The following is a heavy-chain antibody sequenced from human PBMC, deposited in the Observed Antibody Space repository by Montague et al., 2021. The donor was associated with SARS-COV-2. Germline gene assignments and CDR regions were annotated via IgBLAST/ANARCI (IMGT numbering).Heavy chain of an antibody. V-gene: IGHV4-31*02. CDR2: IYYSGST. D-gene: IGHD3-22*01. J-gene: IGHJ5*02. CDR3: ARATRSIVVLNWVDP. Sequence: IYYSGSTYYNPSLKSRVTISVETSKNQFSLELSSVTAEDTAVYYCARATRSIVVLNWVDPWGQGTLVTGS.